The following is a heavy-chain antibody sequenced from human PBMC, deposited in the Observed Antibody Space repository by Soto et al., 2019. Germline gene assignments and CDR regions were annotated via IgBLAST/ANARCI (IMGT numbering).Heavy chain of an antibody. Sequence: GGSLRLSCAASGFTFSSYWMSWVRQAPGKGLEWVAHIKQDGSEKYYVDSVKGRFTISRDNAKNTLYLQMNSLRVDDTAVYYCARGPRGLYHHDYWGQGALVTVSS. V-gene: IGHV3-7*01. CDR3: ARGPRGLYHHDY. CDR1: GFTFSSYW. CDR2: IKQDGSEK. D-gene: IGHD2-2*01. J-gene: IGHJ4*02.